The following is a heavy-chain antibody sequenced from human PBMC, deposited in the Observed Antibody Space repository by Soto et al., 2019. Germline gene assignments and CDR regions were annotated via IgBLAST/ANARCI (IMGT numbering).Heavy chain of an antibody. D-gene: IGHD6-19*01. CDR1: GFSLSTSGVR. CDR2: IDWDDDK. V-gene: IGHV2-70*04. Sequence: SGPTLVNPTQRLTLTCPSSGFSLSTSGVRVSWIRQPPGKALEWLARIDWDDDKFYRTSLKTRLSISKDTSKNQVVLTMTNVALVDPATYYCVRIQRNIGLYYWFD. J-gene: IGHJ5*02. CDR3: VRIQRNIGLYYWFD.